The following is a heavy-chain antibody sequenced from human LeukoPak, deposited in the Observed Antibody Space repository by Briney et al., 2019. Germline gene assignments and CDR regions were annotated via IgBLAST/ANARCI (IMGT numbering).Heavy chain of an antibody. CDR1: GGSISSSSYY. D-gene: IGHD4-17*01. V-gene: IGHV4-39*01. Sequence: PSETLSLTCTVSGGSISSSSYYWGWIRQPPGKGLEWIGSIYYSGSTYYNPSLKSRVTISVDTSKNQFSLKLSSVTAADTAVYYCARHNRYGDYAQFGYWGQGTLVTVSS. J-gene: IGHJ4*02. CDR3: ARHNRYGDYAQFGY. CDR2: IYYSGST.